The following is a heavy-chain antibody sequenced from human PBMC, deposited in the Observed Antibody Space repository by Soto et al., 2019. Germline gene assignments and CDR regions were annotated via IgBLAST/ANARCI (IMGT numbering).Heavy chain of an antibody. V-gene: IGHV4-59*01. J-gene: IGHJ4*02. CDR3: ARVGSGWWYFDY. CDR1: GGSISRYY. D-gene: IGHD6-19*01. CDR2: IYYSGST. Sequence: QVQLQESGPGLVKPSETLSLTCTVSGGSISRYYWSWIRQPPGKGLEWIGYIYYSGSTNYNPSLKSLVTISVNTSKNQFTLKLTSVTAADTDVYYCARVGSGWWYFDYWGQGTLVTVSS.